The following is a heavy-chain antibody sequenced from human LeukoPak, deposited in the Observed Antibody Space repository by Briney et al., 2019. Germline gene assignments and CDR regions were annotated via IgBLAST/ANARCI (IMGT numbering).Heavy chain of an antibody. J-gene: IGHJ3*02. V-gene: IGHV1-24*01. D-gene: IGHD3-16*01. CDR3: ATDSHYGRRAFDI. CDR2: FDPEDGET. Sequence: ASVKVSCKVSGYTLTELSMHWVRQAPGKGLEWMGGFDPEDGETIYAQRFQGRVTMTEDTSTDTAYMELSSLRSEDTAVYYCATDSHYGRRAFDIWGQGTMVTVSS. CDR1: GYTLTELS.